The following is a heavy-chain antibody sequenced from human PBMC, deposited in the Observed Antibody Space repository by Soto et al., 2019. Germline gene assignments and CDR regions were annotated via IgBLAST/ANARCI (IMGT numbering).Heavy chain of an antibody. J-gene: IGHJ4*01. V-gene: IGHV3-13*01. Sequence: PGGSLRLSCAASGFTFGSYGMHWVRQATGEGLEWISSFTTAGNTYYAGSVKGRFTISRDDAKNSFYLQMNSLRAGDTAVYYCARFTSSSLDFWGHGTLVTVFS. CDR2: FTTAGNT. D-gene: IGHD6-6*01. CDR3: ARFTSSSLDF. CDR1: GFTFGSYG.